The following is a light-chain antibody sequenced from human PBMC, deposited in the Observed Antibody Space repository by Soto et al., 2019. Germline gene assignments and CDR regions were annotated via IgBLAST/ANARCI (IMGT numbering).Light chain of an antibody. J-gene: IGKJ5*01. V-gene: IGKV3-11*01. Sequence: EIVLTQSPATLSLSPGERATLSCRASQSVSSYLAWYQQKPGQAPRLLIYDASNRATGIPARFSGSGSGTDFTLTISSLEPEDLAVYYCQQRSNWPPITFGQGRRLEI. CDR3: QQRSNWPPIT. CDR2: DAS. CDR1: QSVSSY.